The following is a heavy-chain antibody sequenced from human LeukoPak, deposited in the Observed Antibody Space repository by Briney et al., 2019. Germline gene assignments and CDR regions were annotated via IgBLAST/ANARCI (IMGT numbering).Heavy chain of an antibody. CDR2: ISGSAGST. V-gene: IGHV3-23*01. CDR3: AKDRRDGYNLFDY. CDR1: GFTFSSYA. J-gene: IGHJ4*02. D-gene: IGHD5-24*01. Sequence: PGGSLRLSCAASGFTFSSYAMSWVRQAPGKGLEWVSAISGSAGSTYFADSVQGRFTISRDNSKNTLYLQMNSLRAEGTAVYHCAKDRRDGYNLFDYWGRGTLVTVSS.